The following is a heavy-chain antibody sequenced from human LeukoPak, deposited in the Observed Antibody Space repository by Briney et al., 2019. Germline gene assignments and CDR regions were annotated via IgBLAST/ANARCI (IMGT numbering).Heavy chain of an antibody. V-gene: IGHV1-8*03. CDR2: MSPNTGHT. J-gene: IGHJ3*02. D-gene: IGHD3-10*01. Sequence: VASVKVSCKASGYTFTSYDVNWVRQATGQGLEWMGWMSPNTGHTGYAQTFQGRVAITRNTSITTAYIQLNNMTSEDTAVYYCARGGRWGDDAFDIWGQGTMVTVSS. CDR3: ARGGRWGDDAFDI. CDR1: GYTFTSYD.